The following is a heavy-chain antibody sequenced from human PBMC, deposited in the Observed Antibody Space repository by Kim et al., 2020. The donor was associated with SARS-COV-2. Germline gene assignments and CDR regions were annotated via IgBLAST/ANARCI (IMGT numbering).Heavy chain of an antibody. CDR2: ISSSSSYI. CDR1: GFTFSSYS. V-gene: IGHV3-21*01. D-gene: IGHD3-22*01. CDR3: ARDLDGGDYKDSSNDY. J-gene: IGHJ4*02. Sequence: GGSLRLSCAASGFTFSSYSMNWVRQAPGKGLEWVSSISSSSSYIYYADSVKGRFTISRDNAKNSLYLQMNSLRAEDTAVYYCARDLDGGDYKDSSNDYWGQGTLVTVSS.